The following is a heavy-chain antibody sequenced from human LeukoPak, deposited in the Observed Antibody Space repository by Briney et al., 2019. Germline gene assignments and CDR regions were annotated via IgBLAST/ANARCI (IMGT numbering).Heavy chain of an antibody. J-gene: IGHJ4*02. CDR1: GFTFSSYE. CDR3: ARDPIGSGWYGPDYFDY. CDR2: ISSSGSTI. D-gene: IGHD6-19*01. Sequence: GGSLRLSCAVSGFTFSSYEMNWVRQAPGKGLEWVSYISSSGSTIYYADSVKGRFTISRDNAKNSLYLQMNSLRAEDTAVYYCARDPIGSGWYGPDYFDYWGQGTLVTVSS. V-gene: IGHV3-48*03.